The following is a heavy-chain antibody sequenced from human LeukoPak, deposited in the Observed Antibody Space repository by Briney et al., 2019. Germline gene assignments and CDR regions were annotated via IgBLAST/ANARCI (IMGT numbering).Heavy chain of an antibody. D-gene: IGHD3-22*01. CDR1: GFTFSSYA. CDR2: ISRSGGST. J-gene: IGHJ4*02. Sequence: GGSLRLSCAASGFTFSSYAMHWVRQAPGKGLEWVSSISRSGGSTYYADSVKGRFTISRDNAKNSLYLQMNSLRAEDTAVYFCVRGDRRDYWGQGTLVSVSS. V-gene: IGHV3-21*01. CDR3: VRGDRRDY.